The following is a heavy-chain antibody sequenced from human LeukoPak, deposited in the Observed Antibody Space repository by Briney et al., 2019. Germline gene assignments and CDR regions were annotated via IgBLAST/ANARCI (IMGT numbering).Heavy chain of an antibody. D-gene: IGHD3-10*01. CDR1: GGTFSSYA. Sequence: SVKVSCKASGGTFSSYAIRWVRQAPGQGLEWMGGIIPIFGTANYAQKFQGRVTITADKSTSTAYMELSSLRSEDTAVYYCARLGGVRGVTYYFDYWGQGTLVTVSS. CDR2: IIPIFGTA. J-gene: IGHJ4*02. CDR3: ARLGGVRGVTYYFDY. V-gene: IGHV1-69*06.